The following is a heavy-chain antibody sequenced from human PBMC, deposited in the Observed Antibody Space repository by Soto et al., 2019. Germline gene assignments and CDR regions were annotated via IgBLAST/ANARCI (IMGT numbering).Heavy chain of an antibody. CDR3: TRIHCRDGADYSDYDY. Sequence: VQLVESGGGLVQPGGSLKVSCAASEFTLSAFDIHWVRQASGEGLEWVGRIKTKVESYATELAASVKGRFTITRDDPKNAAFLEMNGFKTENTAVYYSTRIHCRDGADYSDYDYEGEGTLVTV. J-gene: IGHJ4*02. CDR2: IKTKVESYAT. CDR1: EFTLSAFD. V-gene: IGHV3-73*01. D-gene: IGHD2-15*01.